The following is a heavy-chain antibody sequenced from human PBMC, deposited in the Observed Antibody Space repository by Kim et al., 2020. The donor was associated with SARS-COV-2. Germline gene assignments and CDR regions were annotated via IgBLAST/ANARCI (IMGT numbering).Heavy chain of an antibody. V-gene: IGHV4-59*01. CDR3: ARMGIGYCSSTRCQKAFDY. D-gene: IGHD2-2*03. Sequence: SRVTISLDTSKNQFSLKLSSVTAADTAVYYCARMGIGYCSSTRCQKAFDYWGQGTLVTVSS. J-gene: IGHJ4*02.